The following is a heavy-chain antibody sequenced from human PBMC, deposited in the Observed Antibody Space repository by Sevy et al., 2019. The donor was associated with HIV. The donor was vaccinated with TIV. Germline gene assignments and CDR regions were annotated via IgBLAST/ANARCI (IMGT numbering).Heavy chain of an antibody. D-gene: IGHD3-22*01. J-gene: IGHJ4*02. CDR3: ARDNSGYFFFDY. CDR2: ISKTYDGSKK. V-gene: IGHV3-30-3*01. Sequence: GGSLRLSCAASGFTFGSYTLHWVRQAPGKGLEWVAIISKTYDGSKKYYTDSVQGRFTISRDNSKNTLYLQMDSLRPEDTAVYYCARDNSGYFFFDYWGQGILVTVSS. CDR1: GFTFGSYT.